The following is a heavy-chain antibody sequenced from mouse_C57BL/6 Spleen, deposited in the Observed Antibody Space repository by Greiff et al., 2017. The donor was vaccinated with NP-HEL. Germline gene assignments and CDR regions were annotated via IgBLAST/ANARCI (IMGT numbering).Heavy chain of an antibody. CDR1: GFSLTSYG. J-gene: IGHJ1*03. Sequence: VQLQQSGPGLVQPSQSLSITCTVSGFSLTSYGVHWVRQSPGKGLEWLGVIWSGGSTDYNAAFISRLSISKDNSKSQVFFKMNSLQADDTAIYYCASSSYDYDEYFDVWGTGTTVTVSS. CDR3: ASSSYDYDEYFDV. V-gene: IGHV2-2*01. CDR2: IWSGGST. D-gene: IGHD2-4*01.